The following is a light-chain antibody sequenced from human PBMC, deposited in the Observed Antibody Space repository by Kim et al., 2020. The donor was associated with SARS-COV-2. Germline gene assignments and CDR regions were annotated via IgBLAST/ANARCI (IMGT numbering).Light chain of an antibody. Sequence: SSELTQDPAVSVALGQTVRITCQGHSLRSYYASWYQQKPGQAPVLVIFGKNNRPSGIPDRFSGSSSGNTASLTITGAQAEDEADYYCNSRDSSGNHVIFGGGTKVTVL. CDR3: NSRDSSGNHVI. V-gene: IGLV3-19*01. CDR1: SLRSYY. J-gene: IGLJ2*01. CDR2: GKN.